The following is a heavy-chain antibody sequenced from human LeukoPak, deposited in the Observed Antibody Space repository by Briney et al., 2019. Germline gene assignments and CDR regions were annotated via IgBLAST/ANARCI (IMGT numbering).Heavy chain of an antibody. CDR1: GYTFTGYY. V-gene: IGHV1-2*02. Sequence: ASVKVSCKASGYTFTGYYIHWVRQAPGQGLEWMGWINPKSGGANYAQKFQGRVTMTRDTPISTAYMELSRLRSVDTAVYYCATHDLAGTSPFDYWGQGTLVTVSS. CDR2: INPKSGGA. CDR3: ATHDLAGTSPFDY. J-gene: IGHJ4*02. D-gene: IGHD6-19*01.